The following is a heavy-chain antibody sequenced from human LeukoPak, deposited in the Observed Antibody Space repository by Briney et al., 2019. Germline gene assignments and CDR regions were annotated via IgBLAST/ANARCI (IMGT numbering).Heavy chain of an antibody. Sequence: GGSLRLSCAASGSTFSSYSMNWVRQAPGKGLEWVSSISSSSSYIYYADSVKGRFTISRDNAKNSLYLQMNSLRAEDTAVYHCARPSMEGYYFDYWGQGTLVTVSS. CDR1: GSTFSSYS. CDR2: ISSSSSYI. J-gene: IGHJ4*02. D-gene: IGHD2/OR15-2a*01. V-gene: IGHV3-21*01. CDR3: ARPSMEGYYFDY.